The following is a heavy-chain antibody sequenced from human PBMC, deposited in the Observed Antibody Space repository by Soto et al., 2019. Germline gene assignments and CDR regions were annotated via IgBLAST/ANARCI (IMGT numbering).Heavy chain of an antibody. D-gene: IGHD2-21*02. CDR3: ATCKSGGDCYSGREDAFDI. CDR1: GYTLTELS. J-gene: IGHJ3*02. Sequence: ASVKVSCKVSGYTLTELSMHWVRQAPGKGLEWMGGFDPEDGETIYAQKFQGRVTMTEDTSTGTAYMELSSLRSEDTAVYYCATCKSGGDCYSGREDAFDIWGQGTMVTVSS. V-gene: IGHV1-24*01. CDR2: FDPEDGET.